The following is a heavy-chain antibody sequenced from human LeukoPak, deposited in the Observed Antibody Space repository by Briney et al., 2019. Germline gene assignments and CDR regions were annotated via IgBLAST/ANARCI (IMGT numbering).Heavy chain of an antibody. J-gene: IGHJ4*02. CDR2: IYYSGST. CDR3: ATATLYCSGGSCYPNYFDY. CDR1: GGSISSYY. Sequence: PSETLSLTCTVSGGSISSYYWSWIRQPPGKGLEWIGYIYYSGSTKYNPSLKSRVTISGDTSKNQFSLKPSSVTAADTAVYYCATATLYCSGGSCYPNYFDYWGQGTLVTVSS. D-gene: IGHD2-15*01. V-gene: IGHV4-59*01.